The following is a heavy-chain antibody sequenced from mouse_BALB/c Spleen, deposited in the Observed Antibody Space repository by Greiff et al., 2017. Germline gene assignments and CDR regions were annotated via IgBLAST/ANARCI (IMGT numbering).Heavy chain of an antibody. J-gene: IGHJ3*01. D-gene: IGHD3-2*02. Sequence: VQLQQPGAELVKPGTSVKLSCKASGYNFTSYWINWVKLRPGQGLEWIGDIYPGSGSTNYNEKFKSKATLTVDTSSSTAYMQLSSLASEDSALYYCARESSGAWFAYWGQGTLVTVS. V-gene: IGHV1-55*01. CDR3: ARESSGAWFAY. CDR1: GYNFTSYW. CDR2: IYPGSGST.